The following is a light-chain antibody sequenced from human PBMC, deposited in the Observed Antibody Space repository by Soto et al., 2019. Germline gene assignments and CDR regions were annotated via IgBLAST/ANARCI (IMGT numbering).Light chain of an antibody. CDR1: QSVSSN. CDR2: GAS. V-gene: IGKV3-15*01. Sequence: EIVMTQSPATLSVYPVERATLSCRASQSVSSNLAWYQQKPGQAPRLLIYGASTRATGIPARFSGSGSGTDFTLTIRSLEPEDFAVYYCQQRSNWPPITCGKGQRREIK. CDR3: QQRSNWPPIT. J-gene: IGKJ5*01.